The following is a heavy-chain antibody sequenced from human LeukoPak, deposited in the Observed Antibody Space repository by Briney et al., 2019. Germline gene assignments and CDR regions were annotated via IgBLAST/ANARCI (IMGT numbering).Heavy chain of an antibody. V-gene: IGHV3-7*05. CDR1: GFTFSSYW. J-gene: IGHJ4*02. CDR2: IKPDGSEK. Sequence: GRSLRLSCAASGFTFSSYWMTWVSQAPGKGLEWVANIKPDGSEKYYVDSVKGRFAISRDNANSSLYLQMNSLRAEDTAVYYCTRSGSVFDYWGQGTLVTVSS. CDR3: TRSGSVFDY.